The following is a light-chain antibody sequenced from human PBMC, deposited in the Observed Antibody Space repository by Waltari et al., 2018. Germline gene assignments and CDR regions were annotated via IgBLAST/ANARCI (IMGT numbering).Light chain of an antibody. CDR1: SSNIGSNY. CDR2: NNN. J-gene: IGLJ3*02. V-gene: IGLV1-51*01. CDR3: ATWDTSLGDLWV. Sequence: GQTVTISCSGSSSNIGSNYVSWYQHLPRTAPKVLIYNNNERPSGIPDRFSGSTSGTSATLVITGLQTGDEADYYCATWDTSLGDLWVFGGGTRLTVL.